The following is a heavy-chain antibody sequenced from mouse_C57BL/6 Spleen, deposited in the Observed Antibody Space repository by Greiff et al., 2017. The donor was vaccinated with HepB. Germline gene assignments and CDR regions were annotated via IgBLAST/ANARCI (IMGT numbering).Heavy chain of an antibody. V-gene: IGHV1-72*01. CDR3: ARSVITTVVGAMDY. D-gene: IGHD1-1*01. J-gene: IGHJ4*01. CDR2: IDPNSGGT. CDR1: GYTFTSYW. Sequence: VKLMESGAELVKPGASVKLSCKASGYTFTSYWMHWVKQRPGRGLEWIGRIDPNSGGTKYNEKFKSKATLTVDKPSSTAYMQLSSLTSEDSAVYYCARSVITTVVGAMDYWGQGTSVTVSS.